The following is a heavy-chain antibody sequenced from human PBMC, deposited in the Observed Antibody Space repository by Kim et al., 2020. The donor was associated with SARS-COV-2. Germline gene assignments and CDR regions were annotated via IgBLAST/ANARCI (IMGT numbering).Heavy chain of an antibody. CDR2: IYYSGST. CDR3: ARRLDYYDSRNAFDI. Sequence: SETLSLTCTVSGGSISSYYWSWIRQPPGKGLEWIGYIYYSGSTNYNPSLKSRVTISVDTSKNQFSLKLSSVTAADTAVYYCARRLDYYDSRNAFDIWGQGTMVTVSS. CDR1: GGSISSYY. V-gene: IGHV4-59*08. J-gene: IGHJ3*02. D-gene: IGHD3-22*01.